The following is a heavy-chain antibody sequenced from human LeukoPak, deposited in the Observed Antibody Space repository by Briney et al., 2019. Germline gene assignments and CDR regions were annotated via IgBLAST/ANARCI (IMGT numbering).Heavy chain of an antibody. CDR1: GFTFSSHA. CDR2: ISYDGIDK. J-gene: IGHJ6*03. D-gene: IGHD2-2*01. CDR3: ARDRGFCSGTSCAYIYYYMDV. V-gene: IGHV3-30*01. Sequence: PGRSLRLSCAASGFTFSSHAIHWVRQAPGKGLEWVAAISYDGIDKLYAASVKGRITISRDNVRNTLYLQMDSLRAEDTAVYFCARDRGFCSGTSCAYIYYYMDVWGNGTTASVSS.